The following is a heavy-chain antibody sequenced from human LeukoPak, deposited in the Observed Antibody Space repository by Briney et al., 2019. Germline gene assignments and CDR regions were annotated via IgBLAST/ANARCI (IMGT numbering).Heavy chain of an antibody. J-gene: IGHJ4*02. V-gene: IGHV3-23*01. CDR1: GFIFSTYA. CDR2: ISDGGRST. D-gene: IGHD1-26*01. CDR3: AKPPAELQGRGFFDY. Sequence: PGGSLRLSCAASGFIFSTYAMSWVRQAPGKGLEWVSAISDGGRSTFYADSVKGRFTISRDNSENTLYLQMNSLRAEDTAVYYCAKPPAELQGRGFFDYWGQGTLVTVSS.